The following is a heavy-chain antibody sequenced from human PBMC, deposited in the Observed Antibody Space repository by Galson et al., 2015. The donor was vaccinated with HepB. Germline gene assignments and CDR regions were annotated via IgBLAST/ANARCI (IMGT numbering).Heavy chain of an antibody. CDR1: EFTFSSYF. D-gene: IGHD4-17*01. V-gene: IGHV3-7*03. Sequence: SLRLSCAASEFTFSSYFMSWVRQAPGKGLEWVANIKQDGSEKSYVDSVKGRFTISRDNAKNSLYLQMNSLRAEDTAVYYCARARGTTVPRNFDYWGQGTLVTVSS. CDR2: IKQDGSEK. CDR3: ARARGTTVPRNFDY. J-gene: IGHJ4*02.